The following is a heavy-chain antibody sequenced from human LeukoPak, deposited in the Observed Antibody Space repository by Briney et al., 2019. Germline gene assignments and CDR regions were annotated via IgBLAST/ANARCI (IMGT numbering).Heavy chain of an antibody. CDR3: ARLVVVPAATDFDY. D-gene: IGHD2-2*01. J-gene: IGHJ4*02. Sequence: SETLSLICAVYGGSFSGYYWSWIRQPPGKGLEWIGEINHSGSTNYNPSLKSRVTISVDTSKNQFSLKLSSVTAADTAVYYCARLVVVPAATDFDYWGQGTLVTVSS. CDR1: GGSFSGYY. CDR2: INHSGST. V-gene: IGHV4-34*01.